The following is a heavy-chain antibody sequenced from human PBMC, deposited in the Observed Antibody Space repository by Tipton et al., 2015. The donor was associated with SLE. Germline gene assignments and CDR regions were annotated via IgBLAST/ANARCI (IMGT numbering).Heavy chain of an antibody. CDR1: GDIFSNYD. J-gene: IGHJ4*02. CDR3: ASCRSGAYCPLDY. V-gene: IGHV1-8*01. CDR2: VNPTNGNS. D-gene: IGHD2-15*01. Sequence: SGAEVKKPGASVKVSCKASGDIFSNYDINWVRQATGQGLEWMGWVNPTNGNSGCAQRFQGRVSITKDTSTTTVYMELSSLRSEDTAMYYCASCRSGAYCPLDYWGQGTPVTVSS.